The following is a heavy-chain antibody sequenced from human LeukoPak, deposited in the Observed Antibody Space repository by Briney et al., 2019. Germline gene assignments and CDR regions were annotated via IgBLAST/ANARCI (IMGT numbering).Heavy chain of an antibody. D-gene: IGHD1-26*01. CDR3: ATDRNSGKYYDY. Sequence: GGSLRLSCAASGFTVSSNYMSWVRQAPGKGLEWVSYISGSSNTMYYADSVKGRFTISRDNAKNSLYLQMNSLRDEDTAVYYCATDRNSGKYYDYWGQGTLVTVSS. CDR1: GFTVSSNY. CDR2: ISGSSNTM. J-gene: IGHJ4*02. V-gene: IGHV3-48*02.